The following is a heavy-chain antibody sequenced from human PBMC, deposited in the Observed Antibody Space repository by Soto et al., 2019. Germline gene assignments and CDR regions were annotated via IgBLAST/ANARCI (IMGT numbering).Heavy chain of an antibody. CDR1: GFTFSNYW. D-gene: IGHD1-26*01. J-gene: IGHJ4*02. Sequence: EVQLVESGGGLVQPGGSLRLSCAPSGFTFSNYWMHWVRQAPGKGLEWVSRINEDGSVISYADSVKGRFTISRDNGKNTLYLQMTSRRVEDTAVYYCVRDLIIVVTPGDDFDYWGQGTLVTVSS. CDR3: VRDLIIVVTPGDDFDY. CDR2: INEDGSVI. V-gene: IGHV3-74*01.